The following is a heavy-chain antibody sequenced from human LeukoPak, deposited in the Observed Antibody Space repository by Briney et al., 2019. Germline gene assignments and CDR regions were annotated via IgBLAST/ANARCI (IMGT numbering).Heavy chain of an antibody. CDR1: GHTFTSFG. CDR2: ISAYNGNI. J-gene: IGHJ4*02. CDR3: VRDLGVDTTMIFFDY. Sequence: ASVKVSCKVSGHTFTSFGISWVRQAPGQGLEWMGWISAYNGNINYAQKLQGRVTMTTDISASTAYMEVRSLRSEDTAVYYCVRDLGVDTTMIFFDYWGQGSVVTVSS. V-gene: IGHV1-18*01. D-gene: IGHD5-18*01.